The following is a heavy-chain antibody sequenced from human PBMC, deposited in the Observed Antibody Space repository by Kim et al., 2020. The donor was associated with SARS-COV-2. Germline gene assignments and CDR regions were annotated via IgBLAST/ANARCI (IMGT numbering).Heavy chain of an antibody. Sequence: GGSLRLSCAASGFTFSDYHMRWVRQAPGKGLEWVAYISAASIVIHHADSVKGRFIISRDNSKHSLYLQMNSLRDEDTAIYYCARDSNYGGNFDYWGQGAL. J-gene: IGHJ4*02. V-gene: IGHV3-11*06. CDR3: ARDSNYGGNFDY. D-gene: IGHD4-17*01. CDR2: ISAASIVI. CDR1: GFTFSDYH.